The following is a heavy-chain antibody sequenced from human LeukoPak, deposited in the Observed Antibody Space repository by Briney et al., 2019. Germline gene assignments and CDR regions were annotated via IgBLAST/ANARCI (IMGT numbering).Heavy chain of an antibody. CDR1: GGSISSGGYY. CDR2: IYTSGTT. V-gene: IGHV4-61*02. Sequence: SETLSLTCTVSGGSISSGGYYWSWIRQPAGKGLEWIGRIYTSGTTNYNPSLKSRATISVDTSKNQFSLKLSSVTAADTAVYYCASQPRIAAGYYGMDVWGQGTTVTVSS. CDR3: ASQPRIAAGYYGMDV. J-gene: IGHJ6*02. D-gene: IGHD6-13*01.